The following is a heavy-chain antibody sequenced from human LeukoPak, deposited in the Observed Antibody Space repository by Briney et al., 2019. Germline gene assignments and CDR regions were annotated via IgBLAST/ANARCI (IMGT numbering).Heavy chain of an antibody. CDR2: IPYDGSNE. Sequence: QPGGSLRLSCAASGFTFSGYGMHWVRQAPGKGLEWVAFIPYDGSNEYYTDSVKGRFTISRDNSKNTLYLQMNSLRVEDTALYYRATARYPQLPGYWGRGTQVTVSP. CDR3: ATARYPQLPGY. D-gene: IGHD4-23*01. J-gene: IGHJ4*02. V-gene: IGHV3-30*02. CDR1: GFTFSGYG.